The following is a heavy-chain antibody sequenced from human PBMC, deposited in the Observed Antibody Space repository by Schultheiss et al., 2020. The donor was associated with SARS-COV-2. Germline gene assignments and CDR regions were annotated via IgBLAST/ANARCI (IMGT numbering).Heavy chain of an antibody. CDR1: GGSFSGYY. D-gene: IGHD3-3*01. Sequence: SETLSLTCAVYGGSFSGYYWSWIRQPPGKGLEWIGEINHSGSTNYNPSLKSRVTISVDTSKNQFSLKLSSVTAADTAVYYCARGTDFWSGYMEFDPWGQGTLVTVSS. V-gene: IGHV4-34*01. J-gene: IGHJ5*02. CDR2: INHSGST. CDR3: ARGTDFWSGYMEFDP.